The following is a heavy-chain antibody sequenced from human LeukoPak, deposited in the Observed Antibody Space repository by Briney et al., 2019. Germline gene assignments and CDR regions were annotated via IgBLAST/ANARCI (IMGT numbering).Heavy chain of an antibody. D-gene: IGHD1-14*01. CDR2: IYYSGST. J-gene: IGHJ6*03. Sequence: SETLSLTCTVSGGSISSYYWSWIRQPPGKGLEWIGYIYYSGSTNYNPSLKSRVTISVDTSKNQFSLKLSSVTAADTAVYYCARDLTYDYYYYMDVWGKGTTVTVSS. CDR3: ARDLTYDYYYYMDV. V-gene: IGHV4-59*01. CDR1: GGSISSYY.